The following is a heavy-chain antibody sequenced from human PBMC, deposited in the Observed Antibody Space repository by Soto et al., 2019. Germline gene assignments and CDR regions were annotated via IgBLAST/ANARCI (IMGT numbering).Heavy chain of an antibody. V-gene: IGHV3-30-3*01. CDR1: GYSFSRYA. CDR3: ASRGYFHY. CDR2: IYYDGSNK. Sequence: QGELVESGGGVVQPGRSLRLSCAASGYSFSRYAMHWVRQAPGKGLEWVAVIYYDGSNKYYADSVKGRFTISRDNSKNTLYLEMNSLRGEDTAVYYCASRGYFHYWGQGTLVTVSS. J-gene: IGHJ4*02. D-gene: IGHD3-10*01.